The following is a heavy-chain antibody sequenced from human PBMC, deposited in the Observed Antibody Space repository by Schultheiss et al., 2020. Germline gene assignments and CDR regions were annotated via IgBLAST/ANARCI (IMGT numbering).Heavy chain of an antibody. V-gene: IGHV3-33*08. CDR2: IWYDGSNK. CDR1: GFTFSSYG. CDR3: ARELQYCSGAACGLLNYGEDV. D-gene: IGHD2-15*01. Sequence: GGSLRLSCAASGFTFSSYGMHWVRQAPGKGLEWVAVIWYDGSNKYYADSVKGRFTISRDNSKNTLYLQMGSLRAEDMAVYFCARELQYCSGAACGLLNYGEDVWGKGTTVTGSS. J-gene: IGHJ6*04.